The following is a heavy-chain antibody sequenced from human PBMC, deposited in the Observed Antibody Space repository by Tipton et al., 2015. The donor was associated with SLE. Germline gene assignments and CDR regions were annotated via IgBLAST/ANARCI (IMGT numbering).Heavy chain of an antibody. CDR1: GFTFSSYG. CDR2: ISSSSSYI. CDR3: ARDLGDGYGDGMDV. J-gene: IGHJ6*02. V-gene: IGHV3-21*01. Sequence: SLRLSCAASGFTFSSYGMHWVRQAPGKGLEWVSSISSSSSYIYYADSVKGRFTISRDNAKNSLYLQMNSLRAEDTAVYYCARDLGDGYGDGMDVWGQGTTVTVSS. D-gene: IGHD4-17*01.